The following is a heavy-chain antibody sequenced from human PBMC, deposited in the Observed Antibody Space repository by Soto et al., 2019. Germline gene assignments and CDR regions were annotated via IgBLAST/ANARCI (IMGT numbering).Heavy chain of an antibody. Sequence: PGGSLRLSCAASGFTFSSYAMSWVRQAPGKGLEWASAISGSGGSTYYADSVKGRFTISRDNSKNTLYLQMNSLRAEDTAVYYCAKDPLWSGYHTGFDYWGQGTLVTVSS. J-gene: IGHJ4*02. D-gene: IGHD3-3*01. V-gene: IGHV3-23*01. CDR3: AKDPLWSGYHTGFDY. CDR2: ISGSGGST. CDR1: GFTFSSYA.